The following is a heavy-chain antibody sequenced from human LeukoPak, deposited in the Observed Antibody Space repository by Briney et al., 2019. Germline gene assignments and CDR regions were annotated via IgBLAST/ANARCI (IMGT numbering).Heavy chain of an antibody. V-gene: IGHV4-59*01. Sequence: SETLSLTCTVSGGSISSYYWSWIRQPPGKGLEWIGYIYYSGSTNYNPSLKSRVTISVDTSKNQFSLKLSSVTAADTAVYYCARDHRDAFDIWGQGTMVTVSS. CDR3: ARDHRDAFDI. J-gene: IGHJ3*02. CDR2: IYYSGST. CDR1: GGSISSYY.